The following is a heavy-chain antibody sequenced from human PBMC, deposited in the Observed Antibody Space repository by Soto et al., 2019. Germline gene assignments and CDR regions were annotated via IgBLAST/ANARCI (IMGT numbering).Heavy chain of an antibody. Sequence: SETLSLTCTVSGGSISSYYWSWIRQPPGKGLEWIGYIYYSGSTNYNPSLKSRVTISVDTSKNQFSLKLSSVTAADTAVYYCASTPGRSSGRTGAFDIWGQGTMVTVSS. CDR3: ASTPGRSSGRTGAFDI. CDR1: GGSISSYY. CDR2: IYYSGST. V-gene: IGHV4-59*01. D-gene: IGHD6-19*01. J-gene: IGHJ3*02.